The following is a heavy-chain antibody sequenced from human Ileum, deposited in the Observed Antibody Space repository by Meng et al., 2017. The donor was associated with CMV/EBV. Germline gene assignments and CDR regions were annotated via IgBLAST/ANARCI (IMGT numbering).Heavy chain of an antibody. V-gene: IGHV3-7*01. J-gene: IGHJ4*02. Sequence: GGSLRLSCVASEFTFGSHWMAWVRQAPGKGLEWVASIKQDGSDQDYVGSVKGRFTISRDNAKNALYLQMNSLRDEDTAVYQCARHPNNFWSGYYFFDSWGQATLVTVSS. D-gene: IGHD3-3*01. CDR3: ARHPNNFWSGYYFFDS. CDR2: IKQDGSDQ. CDR1: EFTFGSHW.